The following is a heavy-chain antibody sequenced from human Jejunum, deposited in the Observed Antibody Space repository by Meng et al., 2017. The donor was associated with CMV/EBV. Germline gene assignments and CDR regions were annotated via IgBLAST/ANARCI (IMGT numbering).Heavy chain of an antibody. D-gene: IGHD3-16*01. J-gene: IGHJ4*02. V-gene: IGHV1-46*02. Sequence: SCKASGYKFNDYYLHWVRQAPGQGLEWMGIINPSRGITNFAQKFRDRLTMTRDTSTTTVYMELSSLTSDDTAVYYCARGTQGAYLDIWGQGTLVTVSS. CDR3: ARGTQGAYLDI. CDR1: GYKFNDYY. CDR2: INPSRGIT.